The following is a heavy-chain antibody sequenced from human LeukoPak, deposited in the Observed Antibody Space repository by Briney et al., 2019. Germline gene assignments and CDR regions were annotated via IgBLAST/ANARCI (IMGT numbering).Heavy chain of an antibody. CDR3: ARAGQGYSYGYFDY. V-gene: IGHV4-39*07. D-gene: IGHD5-18*01. Sequence: PSETLSLTCTVSGGSISSSSYYWGWIRQPPGKGLEWIGSIYYSGSTYYNPSLKSRVTISVDTSKNQFSLKLSSVTAADTAVYYCARAGQGYSYGYFDYWGQGTLVTVSS. CDR2: IYYSGST. J-gene: IGHJ4*02. CDR1: GGSISSSSYY.